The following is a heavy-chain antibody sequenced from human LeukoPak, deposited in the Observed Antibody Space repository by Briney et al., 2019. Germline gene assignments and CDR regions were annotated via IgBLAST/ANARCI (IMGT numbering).Heavy chain of an antibody. CDR1: GYTFTSYA. CDR3: ARTQARGSSPSFDY. Sequence: GASVKVSCKASGYTFTSYAMNWGRQAPGQGLEWMGWINTNTGNPMYAQGFTGRFVFSLDTSVSTAYLRISSLKAEDTAVYYCARTQARGSSPSFDYWGQGTLVTVYS. CDR2: INTNTGNP. D-gene: IGHD6-6*01. J-gene: IGHJ4*02. V-gene: IGHV7-4-1*02.